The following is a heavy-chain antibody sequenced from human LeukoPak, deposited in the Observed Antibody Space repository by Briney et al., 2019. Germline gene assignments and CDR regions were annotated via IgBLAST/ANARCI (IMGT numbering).Heavy chain of an antibody. CDR2: IYYTGST. V-gene: IGHV4-39*07. Sequence: SETLSLTCTVSGGSLSSSSYYWGWIRQPPGKGRERIGIIYYTGSTYYNPSLKCLVTISVDTSKHQFSLKLSSVTAADTAVYYCARLDIVAPGYWGQGTLVTVPS. CDR3: ARLDIVAPGY. J-gene: IGHJ4*02. D-gene: IGHD2-2*03. CDR1: GGSLSSSSYY.